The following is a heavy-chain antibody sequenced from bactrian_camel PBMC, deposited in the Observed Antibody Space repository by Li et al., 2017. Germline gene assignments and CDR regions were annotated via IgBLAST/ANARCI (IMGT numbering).Heavy chain of an antibody. Sequence: HVQLVESGGGSVQAGGSLRLSCVVSGHSRGSNCVGWYRLPPGRAPAEREGIAAIRRSGGETWYADSVQGRFTISEDNAKNSLFLQMDGLKPDDTATYYCAAYYGGTGDCMVIGGILSPTHNRMQYWGKGTQVTVS. CDR1: GHSRGSNC. V-gene: IGHV3S55*01. CDR2: IRRSGGET. D-gene: IGHD6*01. J-gene: IGHJ7*01.